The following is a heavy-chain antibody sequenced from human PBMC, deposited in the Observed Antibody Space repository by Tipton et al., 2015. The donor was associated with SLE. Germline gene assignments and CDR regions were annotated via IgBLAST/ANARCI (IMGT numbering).Heavy chain of an antibody. CDR3: ARVEGNYDFWSGQTVYYDGLAV. CDR1: GGSMNSHF. J-gene: IGHJ6*02. D-gene: IGHD3-3*01. V-gene: IGHV4-59*11. Sequence: TLSLTCTVSGGSMNSHFWTWIRQPPGKGLEWIGYMYYSGSTKYNPSLKSRVTISGDTSRTQFSLKLSSVTAADTAVYYCARVEGNYDFWSGQTVYYDGLAVWGQGTTVTVSS. CDR2: MYYSGST.